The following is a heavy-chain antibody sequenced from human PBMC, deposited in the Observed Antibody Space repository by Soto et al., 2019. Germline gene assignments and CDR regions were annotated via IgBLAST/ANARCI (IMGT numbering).Heavy chain of an antibody. V-gene: IGHV4-34*01. J-gene: IGHJ4*02. D-gene: IGHD3-3*01. CDR1: GGSFSGYC. Sequence: QVQLQQWGAGLLKPSETLSLTCAVYGGSFSGYCWSWIRQPPGKGLEWIGEINHSGRTNYNPSLKRRVTISVNTSKSQFSLRLSCVTAADTAVYYCARGRKYYDFWSGYSHPRYYFNYWGQGTLVTVSS. CDR3: ARGRKYYDFWSGYSHPRYYFNY. CDR2: INHSGRT.